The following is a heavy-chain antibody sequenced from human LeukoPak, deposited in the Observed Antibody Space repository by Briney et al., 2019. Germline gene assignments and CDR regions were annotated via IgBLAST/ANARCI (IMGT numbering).Heavy chain of an antibody. CDR1: GYTFTSYG. CDR3: ARGRSTDDSSWLATL. D-gene: IGHD6-13*01. CDR2: ISAYNGNT. Sequence: ASVKVSCKASGYTFTSYGISWVRQAPGQGLEWMGWISAYNGNTNYAQKLQGRVTMTTDTSTSTAYMELRSLRSDDTAVYYCARGRSTDDSSWLATLWGQGTLVTVSS. V-gene: IGHV1-18*01. J-gene: IGHJ4*02.